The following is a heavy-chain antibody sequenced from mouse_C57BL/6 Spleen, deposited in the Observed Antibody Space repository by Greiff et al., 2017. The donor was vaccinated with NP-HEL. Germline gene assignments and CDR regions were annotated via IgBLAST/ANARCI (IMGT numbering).Heavy chain of an antibody. D-gene: IGHD4-1*01. CDR3: ARNHWDERYFDV. J-gene: IGHJ1*03. Sequence: QVQLKESGPELVKPGASVKISCKASGYAFSSSWMNWVKQRPGKGLEWIGRIYPGDGDTNYNGKFKGKATLTADKSSSTAYMQLSSLTSEDSAVYFCARNHWDERYFDVWGTGTTVTVSS. CDR1: GYAFSSSW. CDR2: IYPGDGDT. V-gene: IGHV1-82*01.